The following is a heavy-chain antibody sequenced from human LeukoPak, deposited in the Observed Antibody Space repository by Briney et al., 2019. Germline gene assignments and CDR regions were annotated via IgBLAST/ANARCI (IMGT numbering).Heavy chain of an antibody. V-gene: IGHV3-23*01. CDR3: VRRGDASSGWGDHDY. Sequence: GGSLRLSCAASGFTFNRNAISWVRQAPGKGLEWVSTIGGSGDKTFYADSVKGRFTTSRGNSKNMLHLQMSSLTGEDTALYYCVRRGDASSGWGDHDYWGQGALVTVSS. J-gene: IGHJ4*02. CDR2: IGGSGDKT. D-gene: IGHD6-19*01. CDR1: GFTFNRNA.